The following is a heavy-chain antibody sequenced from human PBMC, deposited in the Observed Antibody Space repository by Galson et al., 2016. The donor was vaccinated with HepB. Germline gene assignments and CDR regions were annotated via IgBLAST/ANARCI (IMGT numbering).Heavy chain of an antibody. Sequence: SLRLSCAASGFTFTNYAMSWVRQAPGKGLEWVSTILGSGGSTSYADSVKGRFTISRDNSKNTLYLQMNSLRAEDTAVYYCVNPVRLRYFDGEMRFDYWGQGTPVTVSS. CDR3: VNPVRLRYFDGEMRFDY. CDR2: ILGSGGST. D-gene: IGHD3-9*01. V-gene: IGHV3-23*01. J-gene: IGHJ4*02. CDR1: GFTFTNYA.